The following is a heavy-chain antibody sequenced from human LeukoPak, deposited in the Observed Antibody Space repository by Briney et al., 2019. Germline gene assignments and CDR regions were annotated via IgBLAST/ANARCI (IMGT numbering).Heavy chain of an antibody. V-gene: IGHV4-34*01. D-gene: IGHD6-19*01. CDR1: GGSFSGYY. CDR2: INHSGST. J-gene: IGHJ4*02. CDR3: ARGEVDSSGWYGGPQDY. Sequence: SETLSLTCAVYGGSFSGYYWSWIRQPPGKGLEWIGEINHSGSTNYNPSLKSRVTISVDTSKNQFSLKLSSVTAADTAVYYYARGEVDSSGWYGGPQDYWGQGTLVTVSS.